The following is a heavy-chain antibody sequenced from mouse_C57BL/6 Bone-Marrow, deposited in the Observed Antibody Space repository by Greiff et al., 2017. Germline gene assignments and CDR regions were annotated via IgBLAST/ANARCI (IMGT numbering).Heavy chain of an antibody. D-gene: IGHD4-1*01. CDR3: ARRNWDLYYFDY. CDR1: GYTFTSYD. V-gene: IGHV1-85*01. Sequence: VQLQQSGPELVKPGASVKLSCKASGYTFTSYDINWVKQRPGQGLEWIGWIYPRDGSPKYNEKFKGKATLTVDTSSSTAYMELHSLTSEDSAVYFCARRNWDLYYFDYWGQGTTLPVSS. CDR2: IYPRDGSP. J-gene: IGHJ2*01.